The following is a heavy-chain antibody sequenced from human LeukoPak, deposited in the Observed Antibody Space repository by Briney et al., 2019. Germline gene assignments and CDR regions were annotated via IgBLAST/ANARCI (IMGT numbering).Heavy chain of an antibody. V-gene: IGHV3-23*01. J-gene: IGHJ4*02. CDR1: GFTFSSYA. CDR3: AKDWRYYGSGSYYTPDY. CDR2: IRGSGGST. D-gene: IGHD3-10*01. Sequence: GGSLRLSCAASGFTFSSYAMSWLRQAPGKGLEWVSAIRGSGGSTYYADSVKGRFTISRDNSKNTLYLQMNSLRAEDTAVYYCAKDWRYYGSGSYYTPDYWGQGTLVTVSS.